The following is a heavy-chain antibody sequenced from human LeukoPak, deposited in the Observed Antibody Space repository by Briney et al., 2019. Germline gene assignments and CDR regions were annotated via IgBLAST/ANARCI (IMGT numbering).Heavy chain of an antibody. CDR3: ARVPPLSRPYTGNNYYFDY. D-gene: IGHD5-24*01. CDR1: GGSISSYY. V-gene: IGHV4-59*01. Sequence: PSETLSLTCTVSGGSISSYYWSWIRQPPGKGLEWIGYISYTGGTNYNPSLKSRVTISVDTSKNQFSLKLSSVTAADTAVYYCARVPPLSRPYTGNNYYFDYWGREPWSPSPQ. CDR2: ISYTGGT. J-gene: IGHJ4*02.